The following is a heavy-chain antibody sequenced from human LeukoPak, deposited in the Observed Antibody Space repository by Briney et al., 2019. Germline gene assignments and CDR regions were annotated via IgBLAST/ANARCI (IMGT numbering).Heavy chain of an antibody. Sequence: SETLSLTCTVSGGSVSSGSYYWSWIRQPPGKGLEWIGYIYYSGSTNYNPSLKSRVTISVDTSKNQFSLKLSPVTAADTAVYYCATEYGSGSYWKIDYWGQGTLVTVSS. CDR2: IYYSGST. CDR1: GGSVSSGSYY. D-gene: IGHD3-10*01. CDR3: ATEYGSGSYWKIDY. V-gene: IGHV4-61*01. J-gene: IGHJ4*02.